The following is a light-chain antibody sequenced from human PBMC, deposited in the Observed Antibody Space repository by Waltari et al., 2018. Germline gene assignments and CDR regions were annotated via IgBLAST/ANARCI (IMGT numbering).Light chain of an antibody. Sequence: DIHMTQSPSSLSASVGDRVSIPCRASQNIHTFLNWYQQQPGKAPKLLIYAASNLKGGVPSWVSGSGSGTDFTLTISSLQPADFATYYCQQSYSTPDTFGQGTKVEIK. CDR2: AAS. J-gene: IGKJ2*01. V-gene: IGKV1-39*01. CDR3: QQSYSTPDT. CDR1: QNIHTF.